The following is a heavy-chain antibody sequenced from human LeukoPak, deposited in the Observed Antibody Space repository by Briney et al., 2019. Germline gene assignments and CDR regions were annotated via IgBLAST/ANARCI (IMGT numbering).Heavy chain of an antibody. D-gene: IGHD6-6*01. CDR1: GYTFTSYG. J-gene: IGHJ6*03. Sequence: ASVKVSCKASGYTFTSYGISWVRQAPGQGLEWMGWISAYNGNTNYAQKLQGRVTMTTDTSTSTAYMELRSLRSDDTAVYYCAREEYSSSSLDWGYYYYMDVWGKGTTVTVSS. CDR3: AREEYSSSSLDWGYYYYMDV. CDR2: ISAYNGNT. V-gene: IGHV1-18*01.